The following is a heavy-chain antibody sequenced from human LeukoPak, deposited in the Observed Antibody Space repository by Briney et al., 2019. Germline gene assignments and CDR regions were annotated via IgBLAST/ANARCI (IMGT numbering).Heavy chain of an antibody. D-gene: IGHD1-26*01. J-gene: IGHJ6*02. CDR1: GFTFRSYA. V-gene: IGHV3-23*01. CDR2: ISGSGGST. CDR3: AKDPDWELNGMDV. Sequence: GRSLRLSCAASGFTFRSYAMSWVRQAPGKGLEWVSAISGSGGSTYYADSVKGRFTISRDNSKNTLYPQMNSLRAEDTAVYYCAKDPDWELNGMDVWGQGTTVTVSS.